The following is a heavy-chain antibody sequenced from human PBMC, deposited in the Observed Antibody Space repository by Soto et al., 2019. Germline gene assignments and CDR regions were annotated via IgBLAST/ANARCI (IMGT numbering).Heavy chain of an antibody. Sequence: GGSLRLSCAASGFSFSNFAMSWVRQAPGKGLEWVSGIGASGDITFYADSVKGRFGISRDNSKNTVYLQVNSLRAEDTAVYFCAKDDFTDRGEDYFDHWGPGTLVTVSS. J-gene: IGHJ4*02. CDR2: IGASGDIT. V-gene: IGHV3-23*01. D-gene: IGHD2-21*01. CDR1: GFSFSNFA. CDR3: AKDDFTDRGEDYFDH.